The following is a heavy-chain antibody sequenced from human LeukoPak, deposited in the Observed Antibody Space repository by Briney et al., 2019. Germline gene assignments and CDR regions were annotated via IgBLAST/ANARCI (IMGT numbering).Heavy chain of an antibody. Sequence: GGSLRLSCAASGLTFSSYSMNWVRQAPGKGLEWVSSISSSSSYIYYADSVKGRFTISRDNAKNSLYLQMNSLRAEDTAVYYCANFYLSAVQYDYDVYWGQGTLVTVSS. CDR2: ISSSSSYI. CDR1: GLTFSSYS. CDR3: ANFYLSAVQYDYDVY. V-gene: IGHV3-21*01. D-gene: IGHD1-1*01. J-gene: IGHJ4*02.